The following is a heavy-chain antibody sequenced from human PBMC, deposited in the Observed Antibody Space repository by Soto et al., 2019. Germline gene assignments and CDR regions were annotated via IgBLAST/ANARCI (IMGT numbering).Heavy chain of an antibody. Sequence: QVHLVESGGGVVKPAGSLRLSCAASGFTFSDYFMSWIRQAPGKGLEWVSFISGSGDNIKYADSVKGRFTISRDNAKNSLYLQMNSLRDEDTAVYYCVRDSARIVVVPRVDGDNWFDPWGQGTLVTVFS. D-gene: IGHD2-2*01. CDR3: VRDSARIVVVPRVDGDNWFDP. V-gene: IGHV3-11*04. CDR2: ISGSGDNI. J-gene: IGHJ5*02. CDR1: GFTFSDYF.